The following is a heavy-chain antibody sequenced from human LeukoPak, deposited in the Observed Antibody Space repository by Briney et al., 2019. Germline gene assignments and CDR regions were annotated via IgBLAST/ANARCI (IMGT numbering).Heavy chain of an antibody. CDR3: ARQKYCSGGSCSGYYGMDV. J-gene: IGHJ6*02. V-gene: IGHV5-51*01. CDR2: IYPGDSES. Sequence: GESLKISCKGSGYSFTTYWIGWVRQMPGKGLEWMGIIYPGDSESRHSPSFQGQVTISADKSISTAYLQWSSLKASDTAMYYCARQKYCSGGSCSGYYGMDVWGQGTTVTVSS. D-gene: IGHD2-15*01. CDR1: GYSFTTYW.